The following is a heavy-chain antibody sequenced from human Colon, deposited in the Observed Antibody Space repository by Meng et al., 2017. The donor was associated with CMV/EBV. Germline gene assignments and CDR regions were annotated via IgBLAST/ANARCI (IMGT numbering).Heavy chain of an antibody. Sequence: LSLTCAASGFTFSSYSMNWVRQAPGKGLEWVSSISSSSSYIYYADSVKGRFTISRDNAKNSLYLQMNSLRAEDTAVYYCARAKQLGGKTGYYGMDVWGQGTTVTVSS. CDR3: ARAKQLGGKTGYYGMDV. CDR2: ISSSSSYI. J-gene: IGHJ6*02. V-gene: IGHV3-21*01. CDR1: GFTFSSYS. D-gene: IGHD6-6*01.